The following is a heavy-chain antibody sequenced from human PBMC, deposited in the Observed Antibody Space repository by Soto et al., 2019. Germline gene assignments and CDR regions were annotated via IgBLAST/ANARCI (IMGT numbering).Heavy chain of an antibody. CDR3: ARADFGVVPAATYIDH. D-gene: IGHD6-25*01. CDR1: GYTFTSFV. J-gene: IGHJ4*02. CDR2: ISASNGDT. V-gene: IGHV1-18*01. Sequence: QVQLVQSGAEVKKPGASVKVSCKASGYTFTSFVISWVRQAPGRGLEWMGWISASNGDTNSAQKFQGRLTMATDTSTNTAYIELRSLRSDDTAVYYCARADFGVVPAATYIDHWGQGTRVSVSS.